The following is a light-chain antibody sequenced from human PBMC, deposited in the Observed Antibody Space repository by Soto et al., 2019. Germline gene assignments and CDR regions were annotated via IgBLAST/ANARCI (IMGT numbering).Light chain of an antibody. V-gene: IGLV1-47*02. CDR1: SINIGLNY. J-gene: IGLJ1*01. CDR2: SNN. Sequence: QSVLTQPPSASGTPGQRVTISCSGSSINIGLNYVSWFQHLPGTAPKLLIHSNNQRPSGVPDRVSGSKSGTSASLAISGLRSEDEADYFCAAWDDSLSGYVFGTGTKLTVL. CDR3: AAWDDSLSGYV.